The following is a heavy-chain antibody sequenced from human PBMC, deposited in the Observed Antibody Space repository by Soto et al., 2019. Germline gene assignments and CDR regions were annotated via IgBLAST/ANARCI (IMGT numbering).Heavy chain of an antibody. J-gene: IGHJ3*01. D-gene: IGHD3-16*01. CDR2: TYYRYKLFH. V-gene: IGHV6-1*01. Sequence: QGQLQQSGPGLVKPSQTLSLTCAISWDSVSSDITSWNWIRQSPSRGLEWLGRTYYRYKLFHYYAAYLKSRMTINPDTSKNQFSLELNPRTPEYTAVYSCARGHDLDVWGHGTVVIVSS. CDR1: WDSVSSDITS. CDR3: ARGHDLDV.